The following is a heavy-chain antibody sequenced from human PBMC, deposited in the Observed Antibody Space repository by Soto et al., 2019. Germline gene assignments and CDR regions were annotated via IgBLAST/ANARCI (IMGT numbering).Heavy chain of an antibody. Sequence: QITLKESGPTLVKPTQTLTLTCTFSGFSLTSTAVGVNWIRQPPGKALEWLALIYWDDNNQYNPSLNSRLTVTKDTSTNPVVLTITNMSPFDTATYYCALRTVWFSDYLGQGTLVTVSS. J-gene: IGHJ4*02. CDR3: ALRTVWFSDY. CDR1: GFSLTSTAVG. V-gene: IGHV2-5*02. CDR2: IYWDDNN. D-gene: IGHD6-19*01.